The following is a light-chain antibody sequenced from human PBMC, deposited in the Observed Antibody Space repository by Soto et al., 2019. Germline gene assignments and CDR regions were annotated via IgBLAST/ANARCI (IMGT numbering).Light chain of an antibody. CDR1: RSISRY. Sequence: DIQMTQSPSSLSASVGDRVNITFRASRSISRYLSWYQQKPGKAPNLLIYGASSLQSGVPSRFSGSGSETDFTLTISSLQPEDSATYYCQQTNTFPLTFGGGTKVDFK. CDR3: QQTNTFPLT. CDR2: GAS. V-gene: IGKV1-39*01. J-gene: IGKJ4*01.